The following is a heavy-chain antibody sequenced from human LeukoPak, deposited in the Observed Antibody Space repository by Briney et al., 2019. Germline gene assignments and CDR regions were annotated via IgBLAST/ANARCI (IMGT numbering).Heavy chain of an antibody. CDR1: GYTFTSYG. V-gene: IGHV1-18*01. J-gene: IGHJ5*02. Sequence: ASVKVSCKASGYTFTSYGISWVRQAPGQGLEWMGWISAYNGNTNYAQKLQGRVTMTTDTSTSTAYMELRSLRSDDTAVYYCARYCSSTSCYFSLPDTLPQDPWGQGTLVTVSS. D-gene: IGHD2-2*01. CDR3: ARYCSSTSCYFSLPDTLPQDP. CDR2: ISAYNGNT.